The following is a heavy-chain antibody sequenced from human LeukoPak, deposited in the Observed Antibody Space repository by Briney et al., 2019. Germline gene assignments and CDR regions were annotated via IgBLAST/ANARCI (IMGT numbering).Heavy chain of an antibody. CDR1: GGSISSYY. CDR3: ARIDSVKYYFDY. V-gene: IGHV4-59*01. D-gene: IGHD3-16*02. J-gene: IGHJ4*02. Sequence: SETLSLTCTVSGGSISSYYWSWIRQPPGKGLEWIGYIYYSGSNYNPSLKSRVTISLDTSKNQFSLKLSSVTAADTAVYYCARIDSVKYYFDYWGQGTLVTVSS. CDR2: IYYSGS.